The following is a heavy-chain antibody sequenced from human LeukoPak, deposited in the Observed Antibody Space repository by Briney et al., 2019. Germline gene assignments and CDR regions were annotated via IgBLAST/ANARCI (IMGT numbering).Heavy chain of an antibody. V-gene: IGHV3-20*04. J-gene: IGHJ6*03. D-gene: IGHD3-9*01. CDR1: GSSFGDYC. CDR3: AKDSSVGYSDWLAPGGDPYYMDV. Sequence: AESLSLSCEVSGSSFGDYCTSWVRQPAGKGLEWVSCINWNGGSTTYADSVKGRFSISRDNCRNSLYLQMNSLRAEHTAVYYSAKDSSVGYSDWLAPGGDPYYMDVWGKGTTVTSSS. CDR2: INWNGGST.